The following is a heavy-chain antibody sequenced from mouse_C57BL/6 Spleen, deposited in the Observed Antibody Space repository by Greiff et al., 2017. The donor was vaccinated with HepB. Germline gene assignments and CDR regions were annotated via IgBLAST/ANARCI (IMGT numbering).Heavy chain of an antibody. Sequence: EVKLEESGPGLVKPSQSLSLTCSVTGYSITSGYYWNWIRQFPGNKLEWMGYISYDGSNNYNPSLKNRISITRDTSKNQFFLKLNSVTTEDTATYYCARDGAPILFDYWGQGTTLTVSS. V-gene: IGHV3-6*01. CDR3: ARDGAPILFDY. CDR1: GYSITSGYY. CDR2: ISYDGSN. J-gene: IGHJ2*01.